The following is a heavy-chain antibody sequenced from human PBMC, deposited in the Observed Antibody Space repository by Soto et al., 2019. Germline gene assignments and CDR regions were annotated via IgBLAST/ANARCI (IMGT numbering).Heavy chain of an antibody. J-gene: IGHJ4*02. CDR3: AKDREGRSWFVDY. D-gene: IGHD6-13*01. V-gene: IGHV3-23*01. CDR2: ISGSGGNT. CDR1: GFTFSSYA. Sequence: EVQLLESGGGLVQPGGSLRLSCAASGFTFSSYAMRWVRQAPGKGLEWVAGISGSGGNTYYADSVKGRFTISRDNSKNTLYLQMNSLRAEDTAVYYCAKDREGRSWFVDYWGQGTLVTVSS.